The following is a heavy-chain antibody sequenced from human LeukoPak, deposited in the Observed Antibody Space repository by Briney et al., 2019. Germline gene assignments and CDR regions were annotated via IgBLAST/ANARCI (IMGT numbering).Heavy chain of an antibody. CDR2: INPSGGST. CDR3: VYCSGGSCYGTYYFDY. Sequence: ASVKVSCKASGYTFTSYYMHWVRQAPGQGLEWMGIINPSGGSTSYAQKFQGRVTMTRDTSISTAYMELSRLRSDDTAVYYCVYCSGGSCYGTYYFDYWGQGTLVTVSS. D-gene: IGHD2-15*01. CDR1: GYTFTSYY. J-gene: IGHJ4*02. V-gene: IGHV1-46*01.